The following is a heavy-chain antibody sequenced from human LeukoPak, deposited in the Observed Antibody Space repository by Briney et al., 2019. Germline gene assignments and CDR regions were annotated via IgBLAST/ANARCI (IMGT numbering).Heavy chain of an antibody. CDR3: ARGLLTNNWFDP. J-gene: IGHJ5*02. V-gene: IGHV4-31*03. Sequence: SETLSLTCTVSGGSISSGGYYWSWIRQHPGKGLEWIGYIYYGGSTYYNPSLKSRVTISVDTSKNQFSLKLSSVTAADTAVYYCARGLLTNNWFDPWGQGTLVTVSS. D-gene: IGHD3-9*01. CDR1: GGSISSGGYY. CDR2: IYYGGST.